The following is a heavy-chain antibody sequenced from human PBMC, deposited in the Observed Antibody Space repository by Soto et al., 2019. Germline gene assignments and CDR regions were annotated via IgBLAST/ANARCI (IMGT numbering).Heavy chain of an antibody. D-gene: IGHD5-12*01. J-gene: IGHJ6*03. V-gene: IGHV3-23*01. Sequence: EVQLLESGGGLVQPGGSLRLSCAASGFTFSSYAMSWVRQAPGKGLEWVSAISGSGGSTYYADSVKGRFTISRDNSKNTLYLQMNSLRAEDTAVYYCAKREGEDIVATIPDLHYYYYYYMDVWGKGTTVTVSS. CDR2: ISGSGGST. CDR1: GFTFSSYA. CDR3: AKREGEDIVATIPDLHYYYYYYMDV.